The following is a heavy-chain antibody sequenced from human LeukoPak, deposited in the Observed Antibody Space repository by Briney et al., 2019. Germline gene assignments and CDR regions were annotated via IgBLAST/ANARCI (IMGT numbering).Heavy chain of an antibody. D-gene: IGHD3-3*01. V-gene: IGHV3-30*04. CDR3: AKDMGFLEWFDY. J-gene: IGHJ4*02. CDR2: MSYDGRHK. Sequence: GRSLRLSCAASGFTFSGCAMHWVRQAPGKGLEWVAVMSYDGRHKYCADSVKGRFTISRDNSKNTLYLQINSLRPDDTAVYFCAKDMGFLEWFDYWGQGTLVTVSS. CDR1: GFTFSGCA.